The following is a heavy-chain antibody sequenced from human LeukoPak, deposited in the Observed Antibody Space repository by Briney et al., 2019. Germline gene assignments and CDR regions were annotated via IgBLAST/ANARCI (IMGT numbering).Heavy chain of an antibody. CDR3: ARGHTESADDYGNWFHP. CDR2: IYSSGST. D-gene: IGHD5-12*01. CDR1: GGSITSYY. Sequence: SETLSLTCTVSGGSITSYYWSWIRQPAGKGLEWIGLIYSSGSTNYNPSLKSRVTMSVDTSKNQFSLKLSSLTAADTAVYYCARGHTESADDYGNWFHPWGQGTLVTVSS. J-gene: IGHJ5*02. V-gene: IGHV4-4*07.